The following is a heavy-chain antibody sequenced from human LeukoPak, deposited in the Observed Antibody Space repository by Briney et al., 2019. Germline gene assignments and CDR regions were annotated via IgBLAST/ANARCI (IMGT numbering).Heavy chain of an antibody. J-gene: IGHJ4*02. CDR2: ISNGGSI. V-gene: IGHV3-64*01. Sequence: GGSLRLSCVASGFAFSSYAQHWVRQAPGKGLQYVSGISNGGSIDYANSVKGRFTISRDNSKNTLYLQMSSLRPEDMAVYYCARDFSYGSGFDYWGQGTLVTVSS. CDR1: GFAFSSYA. CDR3: ARDFSYGSGFDY. D-gene: IGHD5-18*01.